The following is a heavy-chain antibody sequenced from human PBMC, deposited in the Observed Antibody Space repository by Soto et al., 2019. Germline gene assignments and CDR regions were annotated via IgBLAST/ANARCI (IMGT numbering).Heavy chain of an antibody. CDR1: GGTFSSYA. CDR3: AGGGGGGYSGYDVGYFDY. Sequence: QVQLVQSGAEVKKPGSSVKVSCKASGGTFSSYAISWVRQAPGQGLEWMGGIIPIFGTANYAQKFQGRVTITADESTSTAYMGVGSLRFEDTGVYYWAGGGGGGYSGYDVGYFDYWGQGTLVTVSS. CDR2: IIPIFGTA. V-gene: IGHV1-69*01. J-gene: IGHJ4*02. D-gene: IGHD5-12*01.